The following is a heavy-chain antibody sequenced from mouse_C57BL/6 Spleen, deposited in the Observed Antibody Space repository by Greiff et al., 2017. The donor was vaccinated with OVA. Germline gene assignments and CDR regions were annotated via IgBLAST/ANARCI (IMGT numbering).Heavy chain of an antibody. J-gene: IGHJ1*03. V-gene: IGHV14-2*01. Sequence: EVQLVESGAELVKPGASVKLSCTASGFNIKDYYMHWVKQRTEQGLEWIGRIDPEDGETKYAPKFQGKATMTADTSSNTAYLQLSSLTSEDTAVYYCARLPLTSADGGGTGTTVTVSS. CDR2: IDPEDGET. CDR1: GFNIKDYY. D-gene: IGHD6-1*01. CDR3: ARLPLTSADG.